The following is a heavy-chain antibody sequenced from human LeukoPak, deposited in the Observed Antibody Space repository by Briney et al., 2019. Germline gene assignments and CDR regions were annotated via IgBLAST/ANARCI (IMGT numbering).Heavy chain of an antibody. J-gene: IGHJ5*02. Sequence: PSETLSLTCTVSGGSISSSSYYWGWIRPPPGKGLEWIGSIYYSGSTYYNPSLKSRVTISVDTSKNQFSLKLSSVTAADTAVYYCARHWRITMVRGVIITGWFDPWGQGTLVTVSS. CDR3: ARHWRITMVRGVIITGWFDP. D-gene: IGHD3-10*01. V-gene: IGHV4-39*01. CDR2: IYYSGST. CDR1: GGSISSSSYY.